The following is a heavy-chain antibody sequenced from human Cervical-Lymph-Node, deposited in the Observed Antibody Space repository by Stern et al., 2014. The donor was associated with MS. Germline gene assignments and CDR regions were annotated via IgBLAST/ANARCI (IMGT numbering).Heavy chain of an antibody. D-gene: IGHD5-18*01. CDR3: ARPGDDTAKYGLDV. J-gene: IGHJ6*02. V-gene: IGHV5-51*03. CDR1: GYSFATYW. Sequence: VQLGQSGAEVKKPGEPLKISCKGSGYSFATYWIGWVRQMPGQGLEWRGILSPGDSDTRYSPSFQGQGTISAAKSISTAYLHWSSLKASDTAMYYCARPGDDTAKYGLDVWGQGTTVTVSS. CDR2: LSPGDSDT.